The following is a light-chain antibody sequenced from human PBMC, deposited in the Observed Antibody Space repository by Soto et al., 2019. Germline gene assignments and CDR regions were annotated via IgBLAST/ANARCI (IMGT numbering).Light chain of an antibody. CDR3: QSFDSSLSGVV. Sequence: QSVLTQPPSVSGAPGQRVTISCTGSSSNIGAGYDVQWYQQLPGTAPKLLISGNYNRPSAVPDRFSGSKSGTSAFLAITGLPGEDEADYCRQSFDSSLSGVVFGGGTKLTVL. V-gene: IGLV1-40*01. CDR1: SSNIGAGYD. J-gene: IGLJ2*01. CDR2: GNY.